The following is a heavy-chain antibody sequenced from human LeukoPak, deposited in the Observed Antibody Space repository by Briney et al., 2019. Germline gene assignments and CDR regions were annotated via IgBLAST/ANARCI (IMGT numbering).Heavy chain of an antibody. CDR1: GGSISSYY. Sequence: ASETLSLTCTVSGGSISSYYWSWIRQPPGKGLEWIGYIYYSGSTNYNPSLKSRVTISVDTSKNQFSLELSSVTAADTAVYYCARTRYSSGWSPTYGMDVWGQGTTVTVSS. CDR3: ARTRYSSGWSPTYGMDV. V-gene: IGHV4-59*01. D-gene: IGHD6-19*01. CDR2: IYYSGST. J-gene: IGHJ6*02.